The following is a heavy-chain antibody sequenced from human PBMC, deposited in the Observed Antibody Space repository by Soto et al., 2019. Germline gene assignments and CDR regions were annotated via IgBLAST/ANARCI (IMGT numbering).Heavy chain of an antibody. J-gene: IGHJ4*02. CDR2: INHSGST. CDR1: GGSFSGYY. CDR3: ARTPDY. Sequence: SETLSLTCAVYGGSFSGYYWSWIRQPPGKGLEWIGEINHSGSTNYNPSLKSRVTISVDTSKNQFSLKLSSVTAADTAVYYCARTPDYWGQGTLVTVSS. V-gene: IGHV4-34*01.